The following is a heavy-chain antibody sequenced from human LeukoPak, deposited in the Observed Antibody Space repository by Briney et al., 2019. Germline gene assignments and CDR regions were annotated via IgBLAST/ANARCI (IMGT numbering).Heavy chain of an antibody. J-gene: IGHJ5*02. CDR1: GFTFNNYA. CDR2: ITGTNDAT. CDR3: AKGGEITIFGVVINPNWFDP. D-gene: IGHD3-3*01. Sequence: PGGSLRLSCAASGFTFNNYAMTWVRQPPGKGLEWVSTITGTNDATYYAGSVKGRFTISRDSSKNTLYLQMSSLRAEDTAVYYCAKGGEITIFGVVINPNWFDPWGQGTLVTVSS. V-gene: IGHV3-23*01.